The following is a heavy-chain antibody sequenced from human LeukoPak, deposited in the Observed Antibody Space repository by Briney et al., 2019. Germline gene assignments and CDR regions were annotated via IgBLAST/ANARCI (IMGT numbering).Heavy chain of an antibody. CDR3: ARAEGVQFDY. CDR2: ISAYNGNT. CDR1: GYTFTGYY. J-gene: IGHJ4*02. Sequence: ASVKVSCKASGYTFTGYYMHWVRQAPGQGLEWMGWISAYNGNTNYAQKLQGRVTMTTDTSTSTAYMELRSLRSDDTAVYYCARAEGVQFDYWGQGTLVTVSS. V-gene: IGHV1-18*04. D-gene: IGHD3-10*01.